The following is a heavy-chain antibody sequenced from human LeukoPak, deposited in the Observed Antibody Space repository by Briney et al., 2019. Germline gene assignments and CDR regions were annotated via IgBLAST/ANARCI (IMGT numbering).Heavy chain of an antibody. CDR2: IYYSGST. CDR3: ARSMVRGVTGWFDP. J-gene: IGHJ5*02. Sequence: SETLSLTCTVSGGSISSSSYYWGWIRQPPGKGLEWIGSIYYSGSTYYNPSLKSRVTISVDRSKNQFSLKLSSVTAADTAVYYCARSMVRGVTGWFDPWGQGTLVTVSS. D-gene: IGHD3-10*01. V-gene: IGHV4-39*07. CDR1: GGSISSSSYY.